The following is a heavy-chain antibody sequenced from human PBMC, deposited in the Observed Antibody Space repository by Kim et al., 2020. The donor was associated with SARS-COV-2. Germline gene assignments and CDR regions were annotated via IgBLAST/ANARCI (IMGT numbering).Heavy chain of an antibody. V-gene: IGHV1-69*04. J-gene: IGHJ4*02. CDR1: GGTFSSYA. D-gene: IGHD3-22*01. CDR2: IIPILGIA. Sequence: SVKVSCKASGGTFSSYAISWVRQAPGQGLEWMGRIIPILGIANYAQKFQGRVTITADKSTSTAYMELSSLRSEDTAVYYCARAYYYDSSGYYAPDYWGQGTLVTVSS. CDR3: ARAYYYDSSGYYAPDY.